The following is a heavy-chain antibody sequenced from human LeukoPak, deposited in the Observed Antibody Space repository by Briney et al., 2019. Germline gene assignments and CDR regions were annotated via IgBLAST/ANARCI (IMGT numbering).Heavy chain of an antibody. CDR2: IHHSGST. CDR1: GGSISSSY. V-gene: IGHV4-59*08. J-gene: IGHJ5*02. CDR3: ARRSRGAAAGTAWFDP. Sequence: PSETLSLTCTVSGGSISSSYWSWIRQSPGKGLEWIGYIHHSGSTNYNPSLKSRVTISIDTSKTQLSLSLTSVSAADTAVYYCARRSRGAAAGTAWFDPWGQGTLVTVSS. D-gene: IGHD6-13*01.